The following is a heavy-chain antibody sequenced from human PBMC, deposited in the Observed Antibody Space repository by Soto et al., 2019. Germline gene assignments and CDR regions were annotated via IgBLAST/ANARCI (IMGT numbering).Heavy chain of an antibody. CDR3: ARGNTWFLF. V-gene: IGHV4-4*08. Sequence: PSETLSLTCLVSGGSINNAFWNWIRHTPRKGLQWVGYIYSTGYVAYNPSLAARATISMDKSRNQVSLRLTSVTAGDTATYYCARGNTWFLFWGQGTPVTVSS. J-gene: IGHJ4*02. CDR1: GGSINNAF. D-gene: IGHD3-10*01. CDR2: IYSTGYV.